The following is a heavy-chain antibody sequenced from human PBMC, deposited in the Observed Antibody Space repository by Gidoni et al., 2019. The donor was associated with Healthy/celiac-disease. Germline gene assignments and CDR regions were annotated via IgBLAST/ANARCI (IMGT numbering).Heavy chain of an antibody. CDR3: HLSISSFFDY. CDR1: GFPVSSNY. D-gene: IGHD6-13*01. CDR2: IYSGGST. J-gene: IGHJ4*02. Sequence: EVQLVESGGGLIQPGGSLRLSCAACGFPVSSNYMSWVRQAPGKGLEWVSVIYSGGSTYYADSVKGRFTISRDNSKNTLYLQMNSLRAEDTAVYYCHLSISSFFDYWGQGTLVTVSS. V-gene: IGHV3-53*01.